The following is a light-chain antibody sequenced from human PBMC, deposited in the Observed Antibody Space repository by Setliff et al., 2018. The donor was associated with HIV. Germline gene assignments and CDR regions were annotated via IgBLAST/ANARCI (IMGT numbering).Light chain of an antibody. CDR1: SSDVGTYNY. V-gene: IGLV2-14*01. CDR2: EVS. J-gene: IGLJ1*01. CDR3: SSYTSNNLYV. Sequence: QSVLAQPASVSGSPGQSITISCTGTSSDVGTYNYVSWYQQHPGKAPKLMIYEVSNRPSGVSNRFSGSKSGSTASLTISGLQAEDEADYYCSSYTSNNLYVFGTGTKVT.